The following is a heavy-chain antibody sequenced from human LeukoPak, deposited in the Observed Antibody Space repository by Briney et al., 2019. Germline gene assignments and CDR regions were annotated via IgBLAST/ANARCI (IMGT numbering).Heavy chain of an antibody. CDR2: MSYDGINK. V-gene: IGHV3-30*04. CDR3: AKARVVSPGPHLYSFDY. CDR1: GFTFGSYA. J-gene: IGHJ4*02. Sequence: PGGSLRLSCAASGFTFGSYAMHWVRQAPGKGLEWVAVMSYDGINKYYADSVKGRFTISRDNSKNTLYLQMNSLRAEDTAVYYCAKARVVSPGPHLYSFDYWGQGTLVTVSS.